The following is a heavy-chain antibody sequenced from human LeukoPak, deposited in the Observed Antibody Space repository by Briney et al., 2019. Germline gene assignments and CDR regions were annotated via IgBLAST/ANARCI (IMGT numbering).Heavy chain of an antibody. CDR1: GGSSSSYY. J-gene: IGHJ6*03. V-gene: IGHV4-59*01. Sequence: PSETLSLTCTVSGGSSSSYYWSWIRQPPGEGLEWMGYIYYSGCSNYNPSLKSRVTISVDTSKNQFSLKLSSVTAADTAVYYCARGSIVHDYGTGYYYYYMDVWGKGTTVTVSS. D-gene: IGHD4-17*01. CDR2: IYYSGCS. CDR3: ARGSIVHDYGTGYYYYYMDV.